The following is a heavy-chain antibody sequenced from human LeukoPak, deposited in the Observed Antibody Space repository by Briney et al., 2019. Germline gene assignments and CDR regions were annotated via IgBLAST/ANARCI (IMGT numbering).Heavy chain of an antibody. J-gene: IGHJ4*02. CDR1: GGSFSGYY. CDR2: INHSGST. D-gene: IGHD1-14*01. V-gene: IGHV4-34*01. CDR3: ARFPENLSLGHYYFDY. Sequence: SETLSLTCAVYGGSFSGYYWSWIRQPPGKGLEWIGEINHSGSTNYNPSLKSRVTISVDTSKNQFSLKLGSVTAADTAVYYCARFPENLSLGHYYFDYWGQGTLVTVSS.